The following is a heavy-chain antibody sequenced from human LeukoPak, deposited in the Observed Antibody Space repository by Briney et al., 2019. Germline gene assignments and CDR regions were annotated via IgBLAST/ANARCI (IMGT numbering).Heavy chain of an antibody. V-gene: IGHV3-30-3*01. CDR2: ISYDGSNK. CDR1: GFTFSSYA. Sequence: PGGSLRLPCAASGFTFSSYAMHWVRQAPGKGLEWVAVISYDGSNKYYADSVKGRFTISRDNSKNTLYLQMNSLRAEDTAVYYCASSIGNYWGQGTLVTVSS. CDR3: ASSIGNY. J-gene: IGHJ4*02. D-gene: IGHD2/OR15-2a*01.